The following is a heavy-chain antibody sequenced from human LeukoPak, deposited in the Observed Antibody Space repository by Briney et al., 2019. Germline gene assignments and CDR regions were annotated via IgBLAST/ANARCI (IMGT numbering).Heavy chain of an antibody. CDR1: GYTFTGYY. V-gene: IGHV1-2*06. CDR2: INPNSGGT. D-gene: IGHD5-18*01. CDR3: ARDWVQGGYSYGHNWFDP. Sequence: ASVKVSCKASGYTFTGYYMHWVRQAPGQGLEWMGRINPNSGGTNYAQKFQGRVTMTRDTSISTAYMELSRLRSDDTAVYYCARDWVQGGYSYGHNWFDPWDQGTLVTVSS. J-gene: IGHJ5*02.